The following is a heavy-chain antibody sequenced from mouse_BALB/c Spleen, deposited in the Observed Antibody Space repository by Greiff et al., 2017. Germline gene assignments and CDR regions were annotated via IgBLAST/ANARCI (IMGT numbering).Heavy chain of an antibody. D-gene: IGHD1-1*01. CDR1: GFTFSSYG. CDR2: ISSGGSYT. Sequence: DVQLQESGGDLVKPGGSLKLSCAASGFTFSSYGMSWVRQTPDKRLEWVATISSGGSYTYYPDSVKGRFTISRDNAKNTLYLQMSSLKSEDTAMYYCARHPPTVVNYAMDYWGQGTSVTVSS. V-gene: IGHV5-6*01. CDR3: ARHPPTVVNYAMDY. J-gene: IGHJ4*01.